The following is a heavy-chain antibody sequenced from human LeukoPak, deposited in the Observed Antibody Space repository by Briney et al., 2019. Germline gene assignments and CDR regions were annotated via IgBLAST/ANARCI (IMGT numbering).Heavy chain of an antibody. CDR3: ARDHLDYGDYGGIDY. D-gene: IGHD4-17*01. CDR1: GGSISSSCYY. V-gene: IGHV4-39*07. CDR2: ICYSGST. Sequence: SETLSLTCTVSGGSISSSCYYWGWIRQPPGKGLEWIGSICYSGSTYYNPSLKSRVTISVDTSKNQFSLKLSSVTAADTAVYYCARDHLDYGDYGGIDYWGQGTLVTVSS. J-gene: IGHJ4*02.